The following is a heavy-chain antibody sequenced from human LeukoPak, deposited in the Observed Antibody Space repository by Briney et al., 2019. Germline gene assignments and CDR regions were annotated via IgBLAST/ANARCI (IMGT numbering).Heavy chain of an antibody. V-gene: IGHV3-20*04. D-gene: IGHD3-9*01. CDR2: INWNGGST. CDR1: GFTFDDYG. J-gene: IGHJ4*02. CDR3: AKAEGYDILTGLDY. Sequence: GGSLRLSCAASGFTFDDYGMSWVRQAPGKGLEWVSGINWNGGSTGYADSVKGRFTISRDNAKNSLYLQMNSLRTEDTAVYYCAKAEGYDILTGLDYWGQGTLVTVSS.